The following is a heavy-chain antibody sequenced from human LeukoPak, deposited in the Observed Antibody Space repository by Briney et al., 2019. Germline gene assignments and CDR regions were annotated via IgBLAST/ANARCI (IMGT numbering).Heavy chain of an antibody. CDR3: ASSGGDDVVWRGPVGWFDP. Sequence: GGSLRLSCAASGITVSSSYMSWVRQAPGKGLEWVSVIYSAGGTYYADSVKGRFTISRDSSKNTIYLQINSLRVVNTAVYNCASSGGDDVVWRGPVGWFDPWGQGTLVTVSS. CDR1: GITVSSSY. CDR2: IYSAGGT. V-gene: IGHV3-53*01. D-gene: IGHD3-3*01. J-gene: IGHJ5*02.